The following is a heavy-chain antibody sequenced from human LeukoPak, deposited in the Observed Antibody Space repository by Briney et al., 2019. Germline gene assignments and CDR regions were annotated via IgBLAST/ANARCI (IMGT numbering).Heavy chain of an antibody. Sequence: ASETLSLTCTVSGGSISSYYWGWIRQPPGKGLEWIGYIYYSGSTNYNPSLKSRVTISVDTSKNQFSPKLSSVTAADTAVYYCARKNAFDIWGQGTMVTVSS. CDR3: ARKNAFDI. J-gene: IGHJ3*02. V-gene: IGHV4-59*01. CDR1: GGSISSYY. CDR2: IYYSGST.